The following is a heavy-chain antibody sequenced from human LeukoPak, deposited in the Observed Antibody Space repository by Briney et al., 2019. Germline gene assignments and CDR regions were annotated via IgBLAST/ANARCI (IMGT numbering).Heavy chain of an antibody. CDR1: DYPFTEFG. J-gene: IGHJ1*01. CDR2: ISGYNFKT. Sequence: ASVKVSCKASDYPFTEFGVSGVRQAPGQGLEWRGWISGYNFKTHYARKFQGRVTMPTDTSTTTAYMELRTLRSDDTAVYYCARGSYDSSDFEYFHHWGQGTLVTVSS. D-gene: IGHD3-22*01. CDR3: ARGSYDSSDFEYFHH. V-gene: IGHV1-18*01.